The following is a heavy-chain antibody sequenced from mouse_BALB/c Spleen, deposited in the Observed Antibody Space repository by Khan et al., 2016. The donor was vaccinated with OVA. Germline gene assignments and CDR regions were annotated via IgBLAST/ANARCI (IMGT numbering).Heavy chain of an antibody. Sequence: VQLQESGAELVKPGASVKLSCKAAGYTFTSYDINWVRQRPEQGLEWIGWIFPGDGSTKYNEKFKGKATLTSDKSSSTAYMQLSRLTSEDSAVYFCATHYYGSILYWYFDVWGAGTTVTVSS. V-gene: IGHV1-85*01. CDR3: ATHYYGSILYWYFDV. CDR1: GYTFTSYD. CDR2: IFPGDGST. D-gene: IGHD1-1*01. J-gene: IGHJ1*01.